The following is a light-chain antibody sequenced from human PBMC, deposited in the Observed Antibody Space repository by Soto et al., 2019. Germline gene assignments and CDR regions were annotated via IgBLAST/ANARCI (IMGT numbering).Light chain of an antibody. CDR3: FSYAGSSSYV. V-gene: IGLV2-23*01. Sequence: QSVLTQPASVSGSPGQSITISCTGTSSDVGSYNLVSWYQQHPGKAPKLMIYEGSKRPSGVSNRFSGSKSGNTASLTISGLQVEDEADYYGFSYAGSSSYVFGTGT. CDR1: SSDVGSYNL. CDR2: EGS. J-gene: IGLJ1*01.